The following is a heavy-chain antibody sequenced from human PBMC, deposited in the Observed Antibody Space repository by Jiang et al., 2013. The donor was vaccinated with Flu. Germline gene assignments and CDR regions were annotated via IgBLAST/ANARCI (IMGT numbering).Heavy chain of an antibody. D-gene: IGHD3-10*01. CDR1: GFTFSSYG. CDR3: ARDLSRGPLGSGREGY. J-gene: IGHJ4*02. Sequence: LVEVWGRAWSSLGRSLRLSCAASGFTFSSYGMHWVRQAPGKGLEWVAVIWYDGSNKYYADSVKGRFTISRDNSKNTLYLQMNSLRAEDTAVYYCARDLSRGPLGSGREGYWGQGTLVTVSS. CDR2: IWYDGSNK. V-gene: IGHV3-33*01.